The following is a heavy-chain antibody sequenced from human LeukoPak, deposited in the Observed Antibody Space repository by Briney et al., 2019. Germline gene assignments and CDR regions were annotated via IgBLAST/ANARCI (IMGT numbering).Heavy chain of an antibody. V-gene: IGHV3-30*02. CDR2: IRYDGSNK. D-gene: IGHD3-3*01. CDR3: AKDYYDFWSGYFDY. Sequence: GGSLRLSCAASGFTFSSYGMHWVRQAPGKGLEWVAFIRYDGSNKYYADSVKGRFTISRDNSKNTLYLQMNSLRAEDTAVYYCAKDYYDFWSGYFDYWGQGTLVTVSS. CDR1: GFTFSSYG. J-gene: IGHJ4*02.